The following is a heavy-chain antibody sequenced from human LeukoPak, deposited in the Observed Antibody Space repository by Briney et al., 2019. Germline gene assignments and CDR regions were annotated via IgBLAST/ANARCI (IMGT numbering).Heavy chain of an antibody. J-gene: IGHJ4*02. D-gene: IGHD3-22*01. CDR2: INPNSGGT. CDR1: GYTFTSYG. CDR3: ARVINYDSSGYTY. V-gene: IGHV1-2*02. Sequence: ASVKVSCKASGYTFTSYGINWVRQAPGQGLEWMGWINPNSGGTNYAQKFQGRVTMTRDTSISTAYMELSRLRSDDTAVYYCARVINYDSSGYTYWGQGTLVTVSS.